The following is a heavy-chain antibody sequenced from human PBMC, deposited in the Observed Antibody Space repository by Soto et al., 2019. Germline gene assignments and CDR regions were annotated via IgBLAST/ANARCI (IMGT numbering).Heavy chain of an antibody. CDR3: ARLDIVVVVAAVEYYYGMDV. J-gene: IGHJ6*02. V-gene: IGHV1-69*13. D-gene: IGHD2-15*01. Sequence: SVKVSCKXSGGTFSSYAISWVRQAPGQGLEWMGGIIPIFGTANYAQKFQGRVTITADESTSTAYMELSSLRSEDTAVYYCARLDIVVVVAAVEYYYGMDVWGQGTTVTVSS. CDR2: IIPIFGTA. CDR1: GGTFSSYA.